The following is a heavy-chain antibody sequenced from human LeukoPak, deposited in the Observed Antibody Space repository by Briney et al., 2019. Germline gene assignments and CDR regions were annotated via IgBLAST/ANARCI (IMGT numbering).Heavy chain of an antibody. CDR2: IYYSGST. CDR1: GGSISSYY. CDR3: ARDWRDGSNPDWYFDL. J-gene: IGHJ2*01. Sequence: SETLSLTCTVSGGSISSYYWSWIRQPPGKGLEWIGYIYYSGSTNYNPSLKSRVTISVDTSKNQFSLKLSSVTAADTAVYYCARDWRDGSNPDWYFDLWGRGTQVTVSS. V-gene: IGHV4-59*01. D-gene: IGHD5-24*01.